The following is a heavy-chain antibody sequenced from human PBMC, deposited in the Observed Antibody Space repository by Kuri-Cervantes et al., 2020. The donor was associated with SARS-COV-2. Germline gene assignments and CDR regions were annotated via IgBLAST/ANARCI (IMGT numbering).Heavy chain of an antibody. CDR1: GDSISSTY. V-gene: IGHV4-59*01. CDR2: VHYSGTT. D-gene: IGHD2-21*02. J-gene: IGHJ4*02. CDR3: ARGDWSLGC. Sequence: SQTLSLTCDVSGDSISSTYWSWIRQPPGRGLEWIGFVHYSGTTSYSPSLKSRVTMSVDTSKNHFSLKLSSVTTADTAVYYCARGDWSLGCWGQGTLVTVSS.